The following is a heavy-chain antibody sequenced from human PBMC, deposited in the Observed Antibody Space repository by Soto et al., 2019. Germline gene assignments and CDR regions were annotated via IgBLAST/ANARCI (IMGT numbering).Heavy chain of an antibody. CDR3: AVGGSGYDAQPIDY. CDR1: GFTFSSYG. V-gene: IGHV3-30*03. J-gene: IGHJ4*02. Sequence: GGSLRLSCAASGFTFSSYGMHWVRQAPGKGLEWVAVISYDGSNKYYGDSVKGRFTISRDTSRNTLFLQMNSLRAEDTAVYYCAVGGSGYDAQPIDYWGQGTLVTVSS. CDR2: ISYDGSNK. D-gene: IGHD5-12*01.